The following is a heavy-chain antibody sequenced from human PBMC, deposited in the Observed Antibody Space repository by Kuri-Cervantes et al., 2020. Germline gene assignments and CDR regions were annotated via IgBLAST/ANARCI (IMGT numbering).Heavy chain of an antibody. CDR3: ASRAAVGKNYFDY. Sequence: GESLKISCAASGFTFSSYAMHWVRQAPGKGLEWVAVISYDGSNKYYADSVKGRFTISRDNSKNTLYLQMNSLRAEDTAVYYCASRAAVGKNYFDYWGQGTLVTVSS. CDR2: ISYDGSNK. D-gene: IGHD6-13*01. V-gene: IGHV3-30-3*01. J-gene: IGHJ4*02. CDR1: GFTFSSYA.